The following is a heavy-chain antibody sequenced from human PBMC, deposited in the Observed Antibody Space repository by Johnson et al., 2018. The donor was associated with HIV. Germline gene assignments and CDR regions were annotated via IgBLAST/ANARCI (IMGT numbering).Heavy chain of an antibody. Sequence: DVQVVESGGGVVQPGRSLRLSCAASGFTFSNAWMSWVRQAPGKGLEWVSGINWNSGRIGYADSVKGRFTISRDNAKNSLYLQMNSLRAEDTAVYYCAKGRGDYNIDAFDISGQGTMVTVSS. D-gene: IGHD4-17*01. CDR3: AKGRGDYNIDAFDI. J-gene: IGHJ3*02. CDR1: GFTFSNAW. CDR2: INWNSGRI. V-gene: IGHV3-20*04.